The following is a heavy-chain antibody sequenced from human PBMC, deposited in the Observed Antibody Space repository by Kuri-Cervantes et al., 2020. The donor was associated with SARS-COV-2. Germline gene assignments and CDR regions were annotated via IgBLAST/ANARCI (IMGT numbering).Heavy chain of an antibody. J-gene: IGHJ6*03. D-gene: IGHD6-6*01. V-gene: IGHV1-18*01. CDR3: ATLEQLGNYYYYYYMDV. CDR1: GYTFTSYG. CDR2: ISAYNGNT. Sequence: ASVKVSCKASGYTFTSYGISWVRQAPGQGLEWMGWISAYNGNTNYAQKLQGRVTMTTDTSTSTAYMELSSLRSEDTAVYYCATLEQLGNYYYYYYMDVWGKGTTVTVSS.